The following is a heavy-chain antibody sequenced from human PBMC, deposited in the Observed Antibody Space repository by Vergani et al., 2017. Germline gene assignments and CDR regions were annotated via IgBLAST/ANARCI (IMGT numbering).Heavy chain of an antibody. CDR3: ARDSGFIVRGEHWFDP. J-gene: IGHJ5*02. CDR1: GFTFSSYG. Sequence: QVQLVESGGGVVQPGRSLRLSCAASGFTFSSYGMHWVRQAPGKGLEGVAVIWYDGSNKFYADSVKGRFTISRDNSKNTLYLQMNSLRAEDTAVYYCARDSGFIVRGEHWFDPWGQGTLVTVSS. CDR2: IWYDGSNK. D-gene: IGHD3-10*01. V-gene: IGHV3-33*01.